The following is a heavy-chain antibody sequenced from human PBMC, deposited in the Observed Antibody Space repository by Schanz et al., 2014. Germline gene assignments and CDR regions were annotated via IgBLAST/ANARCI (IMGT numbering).Heavy chain of an antibody. V-gene: IGHV3-21*01. CDR3: VRDSFFAFDY. CDR1: GFTFSSYD. D-gene: IGHD3-3*01. CDR2: ITGASDHI. Sequence: VQLVESGGGVVQPGRSLRLSCVASGFTFSSYDVFWVRQAPGKGLEWVSGITGASDHIDYAESVKGRFTISRDNAKNSLFLQMNSLRAEDTAVYYCVRDSFFAFDYWGEGTLVTVSA. J-gene: IGHJ4*02.